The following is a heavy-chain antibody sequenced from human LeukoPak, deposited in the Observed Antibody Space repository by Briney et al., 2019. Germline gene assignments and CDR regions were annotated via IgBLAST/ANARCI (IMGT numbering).Heavy chain of an antibody. Sequence: SVKVSCKASGGTFSSYAISWVRQAPGQGLEWMGGIIPIFGTANYAQKFQGRVTITADKSTSTAYMELRSLRSEDTAVYYCASTPWGRAVAGGNCFDPWGQGTLVTVSP. J-gene: IGHJ5*02. D-gene: IGHD6-19*01. V-gene: IGHV1-69*06. CDR3: ASTPWGRAVAGGNCFDP. CDR1: GGTFSSYA. CDR2: IIPIFGTA.